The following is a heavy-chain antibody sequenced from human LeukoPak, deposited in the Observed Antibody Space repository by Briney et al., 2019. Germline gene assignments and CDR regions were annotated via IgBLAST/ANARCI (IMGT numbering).Heavy chain of an antibody. J-gene: IGHJ4*02. CDR1: GYSISSGYY. D-gene: IGHD3-10*01. V-gene: IGHV4-38-2*02. CDR2: IYHSGST. CDR3: ARRKGDYYGSGSYYLGLYYFDY. Sequence: SETLSLTCTVSGYSISSGYYWGWSRQPPGQGLEWIGSIYHSGSTNYNPSLKSRVTISVDTSKNQFSLKLSSVTAADTAVYYCARRKGDYYGSGSYYLGLYYFDYWGQGTLVTVSS.